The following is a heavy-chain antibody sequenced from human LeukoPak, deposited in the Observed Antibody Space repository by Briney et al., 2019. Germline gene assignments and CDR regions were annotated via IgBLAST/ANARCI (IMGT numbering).Heavy chain of an antibody. D-gene: IGHD4-17*01. CDR3: ARDYGDYVFAEYFQH. V-gene: IGHV3-13*01. Sequence: GGSLRLSCAASGFTFSSYDMHWVRQATGKGLEWVSAIGTAGDTYYPGSVKGRFTISRDNAKNSLYLQMNSLRAEDTAVYYCARDYGDYVFAEYFQHWGQGTLVTVSS. J-gene: IGHJ1*01. CDR2: IGTAGDT. CDR1: GFTFSSYD.